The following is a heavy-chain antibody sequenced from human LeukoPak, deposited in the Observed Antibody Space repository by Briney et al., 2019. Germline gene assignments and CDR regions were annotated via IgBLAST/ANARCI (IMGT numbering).Heavy chain of an antibody. V-gene: IGHV4-34*01. Sequence: ETLSLPCAVYGGSFSGYYWSWIRQPPGKGLEWIGEINHSGSTNYNPSLKSRVTISVDTSKNQFSLKLTSVTAADTAMYYCARGFYYESGGYYLSYWGRGTLVTVSS. CDR1: GGSFSGYY. D-gene: IGHD3-22*01. CDR2: INHSGST. J-gene: IGHJ4*02. CDR3: ARGFYYESGGYYLSY.